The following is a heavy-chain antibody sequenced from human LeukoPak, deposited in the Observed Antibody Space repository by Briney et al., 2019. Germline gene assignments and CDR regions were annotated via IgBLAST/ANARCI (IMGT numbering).Heavy chain of an antibody. J-gene: IGHJ6*03. CDR3: ARVVTILGFYYYYYMDV. D-gene: IGHD3-9*01. Sequence: ASVKVSCKASGYTFTSYGISWVRQAPGQGLEWMGWISAYNGNTNYAQKLQGRVTMTTDTSTSTAYMELSSLRSEDTAVYYCARVVTILGFYYYYYMDVWGKGTTVTVS. CDR1: GYTFTSYG. V-gene: IGHV1-18*01. CDR2: ISAYNGNT.